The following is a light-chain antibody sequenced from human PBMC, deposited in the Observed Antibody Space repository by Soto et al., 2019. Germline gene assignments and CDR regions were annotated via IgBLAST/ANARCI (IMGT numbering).Light chain of an antibody. CDR2: GTT. CDR1: SSNIGAGYN. Sequence: QSVLTQPPSVSGAPGQWVTISCTGSSSNIGAGYNVHWYQHLPGTAPKLLIFGTTXRPSGXXXRFSGSKSGSSAFLAITGLQAEDEADYYCQSSDTSLSGSEIFGGGTKLTVL. CDR3: QSSDTSLSGSEI. J-gene: IGLJ2*01. V-gene: IGLV1-40*01.